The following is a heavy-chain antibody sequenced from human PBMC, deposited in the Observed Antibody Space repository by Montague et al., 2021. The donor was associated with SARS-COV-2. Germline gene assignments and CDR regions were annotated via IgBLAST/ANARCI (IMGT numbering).Heavy chain of an antibody. V-gene: IGHV4-39*01. CDR2: IYYSGST. D-gene: IGHD2-2*01. CDR1: GGPISSSSYY. CDR3: ARQGDQLLLEYWFDP. J-gene: IGHJ5*02. Sequence: SETLSLTCTVSGGPISSSSYYWGWIRQPPGKGLEWIGSIYYSGSTYYNPSLKSRVTISVDTSKNQFSPKLSSVTAADTAVYYCARQGDQLLLEYWFDPWGQGTLVTVSS.